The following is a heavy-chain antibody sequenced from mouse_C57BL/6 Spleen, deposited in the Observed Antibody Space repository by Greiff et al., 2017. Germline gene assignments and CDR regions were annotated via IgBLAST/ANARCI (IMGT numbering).Heavy chain of an antibody. Sequence: QVQLKQSGAELVRPGASVTLSCKASGYTFTDYEMHWVKQTPVHGLEWIGAIDPETGGTAYNQKFKGKAILTADKSSSTAYMELRSLTSEDSAVYHCTGMFYSNSFSWFAYWGQGTLVTVSA. CDR1: GYTFTDYE. J-gene: IGHJ3*01. D-gene: IGHD2-5*01. CDR3: TGMFYSNSFSWFAY. CDR2: IDPETGGT. V-gene: IGHV1-15*01.